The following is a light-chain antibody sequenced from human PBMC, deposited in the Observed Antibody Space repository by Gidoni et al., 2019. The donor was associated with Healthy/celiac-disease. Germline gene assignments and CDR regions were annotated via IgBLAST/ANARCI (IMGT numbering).Light chain of an antibody. CDR2: GAS. Sequence: EIVMTQSPATLSVSTGERATLSCRASQSVSSNLAWYQQKPGPTPRLLIYGASTRATVIPARFSGSGSGTEFTLTISSLQSEDFAVYYCQQYNNWPPWTFGQGTKVEIK. CDR3: QQYNNWPPWT. CDR1: QSVSSN. J-gene: IGKJ1*01. V-gene: IGKV3D-15*01.